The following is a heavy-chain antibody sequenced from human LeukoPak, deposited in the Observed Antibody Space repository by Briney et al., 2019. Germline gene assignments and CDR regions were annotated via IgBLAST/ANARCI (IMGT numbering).Heavy chain of an antibody. D-gene: IGHD1-7*01. CDR1: GGSFSNYY. V-gene: IGHV4-34*01. J-gene: IGHJ6*03. CDR3: ARRWNYGRNYYIDV. Sequence: SETLSPTCAVYGGSFSNYYWSWIRQPPGKGLEWIGEINDSGRTNYNPSLMSRVTVSVDTSKKQFSLRLTSVTATDTAVYYCARRWNYGRNYYIDVWGKGATVSVSS. CDR2: INDSGRT.